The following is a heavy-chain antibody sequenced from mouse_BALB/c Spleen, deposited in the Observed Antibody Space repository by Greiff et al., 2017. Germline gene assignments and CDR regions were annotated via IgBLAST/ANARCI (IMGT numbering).Heavy chain of an antibody. Sequence: EVQVVESGGGLVKPGGSLKLSCAASGFTFSDYYMYWVRQTPEKRLEWVATISDGGSYTYYPDSVKGRFTISRDNAKNNLYLQMSSLKSEDTAMYYCARGNRYDKGVYYFDYWGQGTTLTVSS. J-gene: IGHJ2*01. CDR3: ARGNRYDKGVYYFDY. CDR1: GFTFSDYY. D-gene: IGHD2-14*01. CDR2: ISDGGSYT. V-gene: IGHV5-4*02.